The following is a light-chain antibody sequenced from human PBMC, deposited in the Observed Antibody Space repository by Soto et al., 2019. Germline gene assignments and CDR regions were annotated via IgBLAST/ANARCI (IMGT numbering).Light chain of an antibody. Sequence: EIVLTQSPGTLSLSPGERATLSCRASQRVTSSFLAWYQQIPGQAPRLLISGASSRATGIPDRFSGSGSGTDFTLTISRLEPEDFAVYYCQQYSTSRLTFGGGTKVEIK. CDR2: GAS. CDR1: QRVTSSF. V-gene: IGKV3-20*01. J-gene: IGKJ4*01. CDR3: QQYSTSRLT.